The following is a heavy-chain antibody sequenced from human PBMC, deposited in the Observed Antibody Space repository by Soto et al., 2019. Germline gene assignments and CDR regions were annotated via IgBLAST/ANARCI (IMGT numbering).Heavy chain of an antibody. V-gene: IGHV3-7*05. D-gene: IGHD3-9*01. Sequence: GGSLRLSCAASGFTFSSYWMSWVRQAPGKGLEWVANIKQDGSEKYYVDSVKGRFTISRDNAKNSLYLQMNSLRAEDTAVYYCARDRPYFDWSLDAFDIWGQGTMVTVSS. CDR2: IKQDGSEK. J-gene: IGHJ3*02. CDR1: GFTFSSYW. CDR3: ARDRPYFDWSLDAFDI.